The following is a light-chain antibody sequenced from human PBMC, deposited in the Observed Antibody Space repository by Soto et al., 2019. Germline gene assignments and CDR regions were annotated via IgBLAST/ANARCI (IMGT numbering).Light chain of an antibody. V-gene: IGKV4-1*01. J-gene: IGKJ1*01. CDR1: QNILYSFNNKNY. Sequence: DIVMTQSPDSLAVSLGERATINCKSSQNILYSFNNKNYLAWYQQRPGQPPKLLISWASTRESGVPDRFSGSGSGTDFTLTISRLQAEDVAVYYCQQYYRTPRTFGQGTKVEIK. CDR2: WAS. CDR3: QQYYRTPRT.